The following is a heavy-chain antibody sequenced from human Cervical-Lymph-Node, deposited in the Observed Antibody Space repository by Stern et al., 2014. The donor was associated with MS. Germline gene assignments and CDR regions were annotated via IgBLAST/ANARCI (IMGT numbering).Heavy chain of an antibody. D-gene: IGHD3-22*01. CDR1: GYTFTTHA. V-gene: IGHV7-4-1*02. J-gene: IGHJ5*02. Sequence: VQLVESGSELTKPGASVKVSCKASGYTFTTHAMNWVRQAPGHGLEWLGWINTNTGQPTYAPGFTGRLVFSLDISVSTAYLQISILSAEDTAVYYCARSLPRGYRINWFDPWGQGTLVTVSS. CDR3: ARSLPRGYRINWFDP. CDR2: INTNTGQP.